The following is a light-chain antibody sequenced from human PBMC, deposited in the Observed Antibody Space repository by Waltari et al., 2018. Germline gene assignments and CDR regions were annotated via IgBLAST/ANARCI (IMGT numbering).Light chain of an antibody. CDR2: RAS. J-gene: IGKJ1*01. CDR1: QTVGSSS. CDR3: QQHGTLPAT. V-gene: IGKV3-20*01. Sequence: EIVLTQSPGTASLSPGERVTLSCRASQTVGSSSLAWYQQKPGQAPRLVISRASRRATGIPDRFSGSGSGTDCSLTISRLEPEDFAVYYCQQHGTLPATFGQGTKVEIK.